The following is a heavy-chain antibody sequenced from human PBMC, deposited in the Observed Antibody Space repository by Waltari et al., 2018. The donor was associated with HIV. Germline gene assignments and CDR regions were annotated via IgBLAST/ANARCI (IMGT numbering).Heavy chain of an antibody. J-gene: IGHJ4*02. CDR3: ARDSDSSGAYY. D-gene: IGHD3-22*01. CDR2: IYYSGST. CDR1: GCSLRSYY. Sequence: QVQLQASGPGLVKPSETLSLTCTVPGCSLRSYYWSWIRQPPGEGLEWIGYIYYSGSTNYNPSHKSRVTISVDTYKNQFSLKLSSVTGADRAVYYCARDSDSSGAYYWGQGTLVTVSS. V-gene: IGHV4-59*01.